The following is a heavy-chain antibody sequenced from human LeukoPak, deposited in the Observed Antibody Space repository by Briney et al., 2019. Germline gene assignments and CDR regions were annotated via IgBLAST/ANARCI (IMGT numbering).Heavy chain of an antibody. Sequence: GSLRLSCAASVFTVSSNYMSCGRQAPRKGLECGSVIYIGGSTYYEDSVKGRFNISRDNSKNTLYLQMNSLRGEDTAVYYCARGGGDSGSYIPFDYWGEGTMVTVSS. D-gene: IGHD1-26*01. V-gene: IGHV3-53*01. J-gene: IGHJ4*02. CDR3: ARGGGDSGSYIPFDY. CDR2: IYIGGST. CDR1: VFTVSSNY.